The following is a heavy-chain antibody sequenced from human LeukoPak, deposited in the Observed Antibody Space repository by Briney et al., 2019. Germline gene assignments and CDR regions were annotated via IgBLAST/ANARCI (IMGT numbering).Heavy chain of an antibody. V-gene: IGHV3-9*01. Sequence: GGSLRLSCAASGFSFDDHTMHWVRQAPGKGLEWVSSITWNSGKIAYADSVKGRFSISRDNANSSLYLQMNSLRPEDTALYYCAKDIGEDILTTIAYDYWGQGTRVTVSS. CDR3: AKDIGEDILTTIAYDY. CDR2: ITWNSGKI. J-gene: IGHJ4*02. D-gene: IGHD5-12*01. CDR1: GFSFDDHT.